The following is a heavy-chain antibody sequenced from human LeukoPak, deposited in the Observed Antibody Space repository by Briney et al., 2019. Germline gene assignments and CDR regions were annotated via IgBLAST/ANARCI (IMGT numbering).Heavy chain of an antibody. V-gene: IGHV1-2*02. CDR1: GYIFTAYY. CDR2: INPNSGGT. Sequence: ASVKVSCKASGYIFTAYYMHWVRQAPGQGLEWMGWINPNSGGTNYAQKFQGRVTMTRDTSISTAYMDVSRLRYDDTAVYYCATATTVVTASFDYWGQGTLVTVSS. CDR3: ATATTVVTASFDY. D-gene: IGHD4-23*01. J-gene: IGHJ4*02.